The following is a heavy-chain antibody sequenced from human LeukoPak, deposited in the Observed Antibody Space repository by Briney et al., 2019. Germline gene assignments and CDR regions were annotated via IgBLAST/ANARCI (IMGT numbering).Heavy chain of an antibody. Sequence: ASVKVSCKASGGTFSTHTITWVRQAPGQGLEWLGGITPVFGTARYAQKIQGRITITADESTSTAYMELSTLTSEDTALYHCARDGGLNDYGDYTPPFYAMDVWGQGTTVTVSS. V-gene: IGHV1-69*13. CDR3: ARDGGLNDYGDYTPPFYAMDV. CDR2: ITPVFGTA. D-gene: IGHD4-17*01. J-gene: IGHJ6*02. CDR1: GGTFSTHT.